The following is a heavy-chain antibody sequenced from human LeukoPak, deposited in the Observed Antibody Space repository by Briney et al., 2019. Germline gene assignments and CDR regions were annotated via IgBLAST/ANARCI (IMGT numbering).Heavy chain of an antibody. CDR1: GGSISSGDYY. J-gene: IGHJ4*02. Sequence: SQTLSLTCTVSGGSISSGDYYWSWIRQPPGKGLEWIGYIYYSGSTYYNPSLKSRVTISVDTPKNQFSLKLSSVTAADTAVYYCARVDYYDSSGYYFPDYWGQGTLVTVSS. V-gene: IGHV4-30-4*01. CDR2: IYYSGST. D-gene: IGHD3-22*01. CDR3: ARVDYYDSSGYYFPDY.